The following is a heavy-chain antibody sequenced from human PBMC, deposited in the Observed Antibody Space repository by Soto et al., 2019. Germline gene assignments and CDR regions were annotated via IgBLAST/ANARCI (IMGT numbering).Heavy chain of an antibody. J-gene: IGHJ5*01. Sequence: SETLSLTCSVSGDSISNLDYFWAWIRQPPGQALEYIGYIYKSATTYYNPSFESRVAISIDTSKSQFSLNVTSVTAADTAVYFCARGRYCLTGRCFPNWFDSWGQGALVTVSS. CDR3: ARGRYCLTGRCFPNWFDS. D-gene: IGHD7-27*01. CDR2: IYKSATT. V-gene: IGHV4-30-4*01. CDR1: GDSISNLDYF.